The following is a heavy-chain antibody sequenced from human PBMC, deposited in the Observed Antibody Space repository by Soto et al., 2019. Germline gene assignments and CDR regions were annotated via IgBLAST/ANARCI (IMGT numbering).Heavy chain of an antibody. J-gene: IGHJ4*02. D-gene: IGHD3-10*01. CDR2: IKTDGSSP. V-gene: IGHV3-74*01. Sequence: EVLLVESGGGLVHPGGSLRLSCVASGFTFNNYWMQWVRQVPGKGLVWVSRIKTDGSSPNYADSVEGRLTISRDNAKNTLYLQMNSLRAEDTAVYYCARDRIDGSGSCENWGQGTLVTVSS. CDR1: GFTFNNYW. CDR3: ARDRIDGSGSCEN.